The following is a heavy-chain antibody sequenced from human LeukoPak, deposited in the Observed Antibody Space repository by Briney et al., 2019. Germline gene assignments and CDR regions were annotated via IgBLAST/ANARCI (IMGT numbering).Heavy chain of an antibody. J-gene: IGHJ4*02. CDR2: IIPIFGTA. Sequence: ASVKVSCKASGGTFSSYAISWVRQAPGQGLEWMGGIIPIFGTANYAQKFQGRVTITADESTSTAYMELSSLRSEDTAVYYCAREPLYSRYFDYWGQGTLVTVSS. CDR1: GGTFSSYA. D-gene: IGHD3-9*01. CDR3: AREPLYSRYFDY. V-gene: IGHV1-69*13.